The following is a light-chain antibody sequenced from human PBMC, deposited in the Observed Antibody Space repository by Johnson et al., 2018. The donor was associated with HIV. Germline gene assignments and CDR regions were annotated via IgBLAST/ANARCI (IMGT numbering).Light chain of an antibody. CDR1: SSNIGNNY. CDR3: GTWDSSLSAGGV. J-gene: IGLJ1*01. CDR2: DNN. V-gene: IGLV1-51*01. Sequence: QSVLTQPPSVSAAPGQKVTISCSGSSSNIGNNYVSWYQQLPGTAPKLLIYDNNKRPSGIPDRFSGSKAGTSATLGINGLQTGNEADYYSGTWDSSLSAGGVFGTGTKVTVL.